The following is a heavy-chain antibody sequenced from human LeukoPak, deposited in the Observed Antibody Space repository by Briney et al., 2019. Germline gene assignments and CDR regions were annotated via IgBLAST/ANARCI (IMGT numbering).Heavy chain of an antibody. J-gene: IGHJ4*02. Sequence: GASVKVSCKVSGYTLTELSMHWVRQAPGQGLEWMGWINPNSGGTNYAQKFQGRVTMTRDTSISTAYMELSRLRSDDTAVYYCARDPGYSSGWYIPASFDYWGQGTLVTVSS. CDR3: ARDPGYSSGWYIPASFDY. CDR1: GYTLTELS. V-gene: IGHV1-2*02. CDR2: INPNSGGT. D-gene: IGHD6-19*01.